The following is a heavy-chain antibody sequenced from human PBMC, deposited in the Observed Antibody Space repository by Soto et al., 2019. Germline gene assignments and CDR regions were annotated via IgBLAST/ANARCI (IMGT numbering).Heavy chain of an antibody. CDR2: FDPEDGET. D-gene: IGHD6-13*01. V-gene: IGHV1-24*01. CDR3: ATGLRAAAVNSPNLDP. CDR1: GYTLTELS. J-gene: IGHJ5*02. Sequence: ASVKVSCTVSGYTLTELSMHWVRQAPGKELEWMGGFDPEDGETSYAQKFQGRVPMTEDTSTDTAYMELSSLRSEDTAVYYCATGLRAAAVNSPNLDPWGQGTLVTVSS.